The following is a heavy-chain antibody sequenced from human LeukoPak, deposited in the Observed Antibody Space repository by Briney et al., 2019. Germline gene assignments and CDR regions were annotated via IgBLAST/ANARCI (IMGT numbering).Heavy chain of an antibody. V-gene: IGHV4-39*07. Sequence: SETLTLTCTVSGGSISSSSYYWGWIRQPPGKGLEWIGSIYYSGSTYYNPSLKSRVTISVDTSKNQFSLKLSSVTAADTAVYYCATPHPTIVSFDYWGQGTLVTVSS. CDR1: GGSISSSSYY. CDR2: IYYSGST. CDR3: ATPHPTIVSFDY. D-gene: IGHD5-12*01. J-gene: IGHJ4*02.